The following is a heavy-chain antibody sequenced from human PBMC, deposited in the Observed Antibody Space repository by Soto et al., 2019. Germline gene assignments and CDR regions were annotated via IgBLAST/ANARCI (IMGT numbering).Heavy chain of an antibody. D-gene: IGHD4-17*01. CDR1: GCTFSSYA. Sequence: QVQLVQSGAEVKKPGSSVKVSCKASGCTFSSYAISWVRQAPGQGLEWMGGIIPIFGKANYAQKFQGRVTITADESTSTSYMELSSLRSEDTAVYYCARRWDGDYYFDYWGQGTLVTVSS. CDR2: IIPIFGKA. J-gene: IGHJ4*02. CDR3: ARRWDGDYYFDY. V-gene: IGHV1-69*01.